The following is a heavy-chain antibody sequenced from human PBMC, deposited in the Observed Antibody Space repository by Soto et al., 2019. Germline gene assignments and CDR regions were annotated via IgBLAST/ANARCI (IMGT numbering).Heavy chain of an antibody. Sequence: QVQLVQSGAEVKKPGASVKVSCKASGYIFTNHYIHWVRQAPGQGLEWMGIINPSGGSTNYLQKFQGRITMTRDTSKSIVYMELSSLRSEETAVYFCARADYYDSSGFYYDCWGQGSLVTVSS. CDR2: INPSGGST. V-gene: IGHV1-46*01. CDR1: GYIFTNHY. D-gene: IGHD3-22*01. J-gene: IGHJ4*02. CDR3: ARADYYDSSGFYYDC.